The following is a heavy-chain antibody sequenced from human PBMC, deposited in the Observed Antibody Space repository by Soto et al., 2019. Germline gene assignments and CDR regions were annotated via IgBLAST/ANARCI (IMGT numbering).Heavy chain of an antibody. D-gene: IGHD5-18*01. J-gene: IGHJ4*02. V-gene: IGHV3-9*01. Sequence: EVQLEESGGALVQPGRSLRLSCAASGFTFDDYAMHWVRQVLGKDLEWVSSISWNSGNIGYADSVKGRFTTSRDNAKNSLYLQMNSLRPEDTALYYCVRSKGGYSYGTPFDYWGQGTLVTVSS. CDR1: GFTFDDYA. CDR3: VRSKGGYSYGTPFDY. CDR2: ISWNSGNI.